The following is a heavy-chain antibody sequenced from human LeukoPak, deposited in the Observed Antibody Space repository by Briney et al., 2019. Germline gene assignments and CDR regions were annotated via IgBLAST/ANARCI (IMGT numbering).Heavy chain of an antibody. CDR3: AILSLYCSSTSCYLGHFDY. D-gene: IGHD2-2*01. Sequence: SETLSLTCTVSGGSISSYYWSWIRQPPGKGLERIGCIYYSGSTNYNPSLKSRVTISVDTSKNQFSLKLSSVTAADAAVYYCAILSLYCSSTSCYLGHFDYWGQGTLVTVSS. J-gene: IGHJ4*02. CDR2: IYYSGST. V-gene: IGHV4-59*01. CDR1: GGSISSYY.